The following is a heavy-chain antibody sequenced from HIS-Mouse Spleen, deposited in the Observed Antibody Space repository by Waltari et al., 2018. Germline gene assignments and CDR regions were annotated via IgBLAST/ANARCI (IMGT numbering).Heavy chain of an antibody. CDR3: ARDRRSSWLGSNWFDP. V-gene: IGHV3-48*01. D-gene: IGHD6-13*01. CDR2: ISSSSTI. CDR1: GFTFSSYS. J-gene: IGHJ5*02. Sequence: EVQLVESGGGLVQPGGSLRLSCAASGFTFSSYSMNWVRQAPGKGLEWVSYISSSSTINYADSGKGRFTISRDNAKNSLYLQMNSLRAEDTAVYYCARDRRSSWLGSNWFDPWGQGTLVTVSS.